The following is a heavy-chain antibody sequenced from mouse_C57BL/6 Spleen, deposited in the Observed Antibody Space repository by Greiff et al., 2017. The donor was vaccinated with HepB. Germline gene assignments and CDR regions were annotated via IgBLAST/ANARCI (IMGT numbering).Heavy chain of an antibody. J-gene: IGHJ4*01. CDR3: ARYGSSYRYYAMDY. V-gene: IGHV1-82*01. CDR1: GYAFSSSW. D-gene: IGHD1-1*01. Sequence: VQVVESGPELVKPGASVKISCKASGYAFSSSWMNWVKQRPGKGLEWIGRIYPGDGDTNYNGKFKGKATLTADKSSSTAYMQLSSLTSEDSAVYFCARYGSSYRYYAMDYWGQGTSVTVSS. CDR2: IYPGDGDT.